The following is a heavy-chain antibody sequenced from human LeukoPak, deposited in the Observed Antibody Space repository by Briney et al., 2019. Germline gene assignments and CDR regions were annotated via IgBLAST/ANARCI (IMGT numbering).Heavy chain of an antibody. CDR1: GFTFSSYW. CDR3: VTRGHYGDCDGY. D-gene: IGHD4-17*01. Sequence: PGGSLRLSCAASGFTFSSYWMHWVRQAPGKGLVWVSRINSDGSSTSYADSVKGRFTISRDNAKNTLYLQMNSLRAEDTAVYYCVTRGHYGDCDGYWGQGTLVTVSS. CDR2: INSDGSST. J-gene: IGHJ4*02. V-gene: IGHV3-74*01.